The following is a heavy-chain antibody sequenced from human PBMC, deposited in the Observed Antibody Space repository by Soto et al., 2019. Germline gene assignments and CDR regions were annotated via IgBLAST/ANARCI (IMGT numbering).Heavy chain of an antibody. CDR2: TYNSPTT. Sequence: QVQLQESGPGLVKPSQTLYLTCTVSGGSISTGGYYWSRIRQHPGKGLEWIGYTYNSPTTYYNPSLEGRVTISVDTSKNQFSLKLSSVTVADTAVYYCARDPAPWGQGAVVTVSS. CDR1: GGSISTGGYY. V-gene: IGHV4-31*03. CDR3: ARDPAP. J-gene: IGHJ5*02.